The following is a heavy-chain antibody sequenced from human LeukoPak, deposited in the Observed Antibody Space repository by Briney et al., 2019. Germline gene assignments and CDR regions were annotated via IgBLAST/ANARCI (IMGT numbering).Heavy chain of an antibody. CDR3: AKEVVPAAMGGWFDP. CDR2: INHDGSDT. V-gene: IGHV3-74*01. J-gene: IGHJ5*02. CDR1: GFTFKLYW. D-gene: IGHD2-2*01. Sequence: GGSLRLSCAASGFTFKLYWMHWVRQVPGRGPVWVSRINHDGSDTIYADSVRGRFTISRDDAKNTLYLQMNSLRAEDTAVYYCAKEVVPAAMGGWFDPWGQGTLVTVSS.